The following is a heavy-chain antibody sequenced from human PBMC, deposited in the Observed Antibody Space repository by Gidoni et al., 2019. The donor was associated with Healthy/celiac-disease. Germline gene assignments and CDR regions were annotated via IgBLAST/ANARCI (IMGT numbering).Heavy chain of an antibody. D-gene: IGHD2-21*02. CDR2: ISVYNGNT. V-gene: IGHV1-18*04. CDR1: GYTFTSHG. Sequence: QVQLVQSGAEVKKPGASVKVSCKASGYTFTSHGISWVRQAPGQGLEWMGWISVYNGNTNYAQKLQGRVTMTTDTSTTTAYMELRSLRSDDTAVYYCARVGEREYCGGDCYLDYWGQGTLVTVSS. CDR3: ARVGEREYCGGDCYLDY. J-gene: IGHJ4*02.